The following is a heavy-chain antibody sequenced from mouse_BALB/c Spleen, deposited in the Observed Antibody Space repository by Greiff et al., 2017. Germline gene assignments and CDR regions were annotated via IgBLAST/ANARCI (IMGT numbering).Heavy chain of an antibody. CDR3: TRDPTYYSNYGPGFAY. CDR2: ISSGGSYT. D-gene: IGHD2-5*01. CDR1: GFTFSSYT. J-gene: IGHJ3*01. Sequence: EVKLVESGGGLVKPGGSLKLSCAASGFTFSSYTMSWVRQTPEKRLEWVATISSGGSYTYYPDSVKGRFTISRDNAKNTLYLQMSSLKSEDTAMYYCTRDPTYYSNYGPGFAYWGQGTLVTVSA. V-gene: IGHV5-6-4*01.